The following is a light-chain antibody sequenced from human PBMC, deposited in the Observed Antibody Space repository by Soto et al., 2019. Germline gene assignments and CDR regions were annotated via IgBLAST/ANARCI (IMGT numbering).Light chain of an antibody. CDR1: QDINVY. V-gene: IGKV1-39*01. CDR2: SAS. Sequence: DIQMTQSPSSVSASIGDTVIITCRASQDINVYLNWYQHKPGEVPKLLIYSASTLHSGVPSRFTGSGSETDFTLTIRGLQPEDFATYYCQHGYVAPYNFGQGTKVDIK. CDR3: QHGYVAPYN. J-gene: IGKJ2*01.